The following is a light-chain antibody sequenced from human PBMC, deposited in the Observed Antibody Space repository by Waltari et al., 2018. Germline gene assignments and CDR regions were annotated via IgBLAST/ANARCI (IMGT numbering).Light chain of an antibody. CDR2: AAS. V-gene: IGKV1-39*01. CDR1: HSISSY. Sequence: DIQMTQSPSSLSASVGDRVTITCRASHSISSYLNWYQQKQGKAPKLLIYAASSLESGFPSRFSGSGSGIDFTLTISSLQPEDFATYYCQQTYSTPFTFGPGTKVDIK. J-gene: IGKJ3*01. CDR3: QQTYSTPFT.